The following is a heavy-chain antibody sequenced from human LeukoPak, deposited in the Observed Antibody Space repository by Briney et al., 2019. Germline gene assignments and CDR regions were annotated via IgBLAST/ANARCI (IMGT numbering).Heavy chain of an antibody. CDR1: GGSFSGYY. Sequence: SETLSLTCAVYGGSFSGYYWSWIRQPPGKGLEWIGEINHSGSTNYNPSLESRVTILVDTSKNQFSLRLISVTAADTAVYYCARSGRKNIVVVPAAKKTFDVWGQGTMVTVSS. CDR2: INHSGST. D-gene: IGHD2-2*01. CDR3: ARSGRKNIVVVPAAKKTFDV. V-gene: IGHV4-34*01. J-gene: IGHJ3*01.